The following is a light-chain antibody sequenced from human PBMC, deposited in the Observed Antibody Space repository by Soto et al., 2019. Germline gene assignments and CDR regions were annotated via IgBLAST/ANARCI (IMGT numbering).Light chain of an antibody. V-gene: IGKV3-15*01. CDR3: QQDNKWPLT. J-gene: IGKJ4*02. CDR2: GAS. CDR1: KSVYST. Sequence: EIVMTQSPATLSVSPGERATLSCRASKSVYSTLAWYQQKPGQDPRPLIYGASTRAAGIPARFSGTGSATEFSLSISSLQSEDSAVYYGQQDNKWPLTFGGGTKVESK.